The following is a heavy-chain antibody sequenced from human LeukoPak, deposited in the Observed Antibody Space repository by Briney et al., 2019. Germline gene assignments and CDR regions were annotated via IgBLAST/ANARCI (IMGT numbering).Heavy chain of an antibody. CDR1: GYSFSSYG. V-gene: IGHV1-18*01. Sequence: ASVKVSCKASGYSFSSYGVSWVRQAPGEGLEWMGWISAYSGNTKYAQVLQGRVTMTTDTSTSTAYMELRSLRSDDTAVYYCARGADSGSYVGSVYLDNWGQGTLVTVSS. CDR2: ISAYSGNT. CDR3: ARGADSGSYVGSVYLDN. J-gene: IGHJ4*02. D-gene: IGHD1-26*01.